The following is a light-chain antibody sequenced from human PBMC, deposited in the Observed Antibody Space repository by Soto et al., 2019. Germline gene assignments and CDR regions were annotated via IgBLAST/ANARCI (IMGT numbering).Light chain of an antibody. V-gene: IGKV3-20*01. CDR2: GAS. J-gene: IGKJ4*01. Sequence: EIVLTQSPGTLSLSPGERATLSCRASQGVSRDYLAWYQQKSGQPPRLLIYGASTRATGIPDRFSASGSGTDFTLIISRLEPDDFAVYYCQQYAISPKTFGGGTKVEI. CDR3: QQYAISPKT. CDR1: QGVSRDY.